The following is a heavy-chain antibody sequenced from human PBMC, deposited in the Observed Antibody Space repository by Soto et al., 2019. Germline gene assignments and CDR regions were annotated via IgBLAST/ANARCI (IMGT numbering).Heavy chain of an antibody. V-gene: IGHV3-30*03. D-gene: IGHD2-8*02. CDR3: TGEVASGY. CDR2: ISRDGGTK. CDR1: GFTVSSYG. J-gene: IGHJ4*02. Sequence: GGSLTLSCAASGFTVSSYGMHWVRQAPGKGLEWVAVISRDGGTKYYADSVKGRFTISRDNSRNTLFLEMNSLRGDDMAVYYCTGEVASGYWGQGT.